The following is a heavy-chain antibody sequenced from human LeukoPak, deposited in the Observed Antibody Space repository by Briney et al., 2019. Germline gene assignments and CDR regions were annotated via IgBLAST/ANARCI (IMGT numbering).Heavy chain of an antibody. J-gene: IGHJ4*02. CDR3: ARVGHYGSGSCFES. V-gene: IGHV3-53*01. Sequence: GGSLRLSCVASGFTVNGNYMSWVRQAPGKGLEWVSVLYSGGTTYYADSVKGRFTISRDNSKNTLYLQMNSLRAEDTAVYYCARVGHYGSGSCFESWGQGTLVTVSS. D-gene: IGHD3-10*01. CDR2: LYSGGTT. CDR1: GFTVNGNY.